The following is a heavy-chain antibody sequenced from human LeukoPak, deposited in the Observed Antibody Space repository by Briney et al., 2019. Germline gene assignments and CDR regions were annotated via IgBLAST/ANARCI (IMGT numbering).Heavy chain of an antibody. CDR2: MSVTYGTM. CDR1: GFTFSSYS. Sequence: PGGSLRLSCAASGFTFSSYSMNWVRQAPGKGLEWVSYMSVTYGTMYYADSVKGRFTISRDNSKNTLYLQMNSLRAEDTAVYYCARDQPVYFDYWGQGTLVTVSS. CDR3: ARDQPVYFDY. J-gene: IGHJ4*02. V-gene: IGHV3-48*01.